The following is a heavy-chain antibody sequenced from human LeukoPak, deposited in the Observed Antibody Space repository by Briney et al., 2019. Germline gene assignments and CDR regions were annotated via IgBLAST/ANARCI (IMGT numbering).Heavy chain of an antibody. CDR2: INRDASST. CDR1: GFTFSTYW. CDR3: VVIYTSSCPG. D-gene: IGHD6-13*01. Sequence: GGSLRLSCAASGFTFSTYWMHWVRQAPGKGLVWVSRINRDASSTNYADSVKGRFTISRDNAKSTLYLQMNSLRAEDTAVYYCVVIYTSSCPGWGQGTLVTVSS. V-gene: IGHV3-74*01. J-gene: IGHJ4*02.